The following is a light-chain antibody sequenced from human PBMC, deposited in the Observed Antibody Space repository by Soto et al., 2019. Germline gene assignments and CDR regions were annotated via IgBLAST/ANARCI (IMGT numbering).Light chain of an antibody. Sequence: DVVMTQSPLSLPVTLGQPASMSCRSSQTLVHSGGNTYLSWFQQRPGQSPRRLIYEVSNRDAGVPDRCSGSESGTDFTLKITKVEAEDVGLYYCTQGTHWPRTFGQGTKVEI. CDR3: TQGTHWPRT. CDR1: QTLVHSGGNTY. J-gene: IGKJ1*01. CDR2: EVS. V-gene: IGKV2-30*02.